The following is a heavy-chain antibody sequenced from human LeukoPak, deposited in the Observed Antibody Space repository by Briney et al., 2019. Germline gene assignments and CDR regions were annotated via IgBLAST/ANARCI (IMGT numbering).Heavy chain of an antibody. CDR3: ARQTGSGLFILP. J-gene: IGHJ4*02. CDR1: GGSISSYY. V-gene: IGHV4-59*08. Sequence: SETLSLTCTVSGGSISSYYWSWIRQPPGKGLEWIGYIYYSRSTNYNPSLKSQVSISIDTSKNQFSLRLTSVTAADTAVYYCARQTGSGLFILPGGQGTLVTVSS. CDR2: IYYSRST. D-gene: IGHD3/OR15-3a*01.